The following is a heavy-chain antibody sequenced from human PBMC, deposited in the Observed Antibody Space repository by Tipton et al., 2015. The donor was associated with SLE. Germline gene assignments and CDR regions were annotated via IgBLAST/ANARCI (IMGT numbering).Heavy chain of an antibody. Sequence: QLVQSGAEVKKPGASVKVSCKASGYTFTSYAISWVRQAPGQGLEWVGWINPYTGNTDYAQKVQGRVTMTTDTSRNTAYLDLRSLRPDDTAVYYCAERYDTFEIWGQGTMVSVSS. J-gene: IGHJ3*02. V-gene: IGHV1-18*01. CDR1: GYTFTSYA. CDR2: INPYTGNT. CDR3: AERYDTFEI. D-gene: IGHD1-1*01.